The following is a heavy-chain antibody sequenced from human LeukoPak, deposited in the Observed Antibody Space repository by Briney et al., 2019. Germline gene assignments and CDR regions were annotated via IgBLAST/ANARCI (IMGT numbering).Heavy chain of an antibody. D-gene: IGHD3-3*01. Sequence: GGSLRLSCAASGFTFSSYGMHWVRQAPGKGLEWVAVISYDGSNKYYADSVKGRFTISRDNSKNTLYLQMNSLRAEDTAVYYCAKDAPSGLRRYDFWRGDYYYYMDVWGKGTTVTVSS. CDR3: AKDAPSGLRRYDFWRGDYYYYMDV. CDR2: ISYDGSNK. V-gene: IGHV3-30*05. J-gene: IGHJ6*03. CDR1: GFTFSSYG.